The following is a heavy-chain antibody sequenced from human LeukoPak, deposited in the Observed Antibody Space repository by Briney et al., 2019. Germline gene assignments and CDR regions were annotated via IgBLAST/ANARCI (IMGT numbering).Heavy chain of an antibody. Sequence: QPGGSLRLSCAASGFIFSNYWMTWVRQAPGKGLEWVATINRDGSEKYYVDSVKGRSTISRDNAKNSMFLQMNSLRAEDTAVYYCVRGGNTCAYWGQGTLVTVSS. CDR1: GFIFSNYW. CDR3: VRGGNTCAY. J-gene: IGHJ4*02. V-gene: IGHV3-7*03. CDR2: INRDGSEK.